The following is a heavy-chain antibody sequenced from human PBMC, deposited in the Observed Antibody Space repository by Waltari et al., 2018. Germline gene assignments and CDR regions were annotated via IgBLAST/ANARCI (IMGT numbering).Heavy chain of an antibody. CDR3: ARDARAYSSGWYPFDY. Sequence: QVQLVQSGAEVQKPGASVRVSCQASGYTFTSYNLHRVRGPPGQGLEWMGIIDPSSDSTSYAQKYQGRVTMTRDTSTSTVYMELSSLRSEDTAVYYCARDARAYSSGWYPFDYWGQGTLVTVSS. CDR1: GYTFTSYN. CDR2: IDPSSDST. D-gene: IGHD6-19*01. J-gene: IGHJ4*02. V-gene: IGHV1-46*01.